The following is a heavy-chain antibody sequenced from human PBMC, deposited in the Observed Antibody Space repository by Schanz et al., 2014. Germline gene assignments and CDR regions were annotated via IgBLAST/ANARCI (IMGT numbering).Heavy chain of an antibody. D-gene: IGHD3-3*01. J-gene: IGHJ4*02. V-gene: IGHV3-48*04. CDR2: ISRDGTTS. Sequence: EVQLLESGGGLVQPGGSLRLSCAASGFTFSSYAMSWVRQAPGKGLEWLSYISRDGTTSYYADSVKGRFTISRDNAKNSLYLQMNSLRAEDTAVYYCARDKGGYYPFDYWGQGTLVTVSS. CDR1: GFTFSSYA. CDR3: ARDKGGYYPFDY.